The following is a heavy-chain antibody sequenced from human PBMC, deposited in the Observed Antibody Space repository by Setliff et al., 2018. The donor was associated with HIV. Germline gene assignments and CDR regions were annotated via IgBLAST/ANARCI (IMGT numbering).Heavy chain of an antibody. CDR1: GITVQSNY. V-gene: IGHV3-53*01. CDR2: LYTDGTT. D-gene: IGHD3-16*01. CDR3: AKDYTPTFWEYNWFDV. J-gene: IGHJ5*02. Sequence: GGSLRLSCVASGITVQSNYMSWVRQAPGKGLEWVSVLYTDGTTYYADSAKGRFTISRDTSTNTLYLEMNNLRAEDTALYYCAKDYTPTFWEYNWFDVWGQGTQVTVSS.